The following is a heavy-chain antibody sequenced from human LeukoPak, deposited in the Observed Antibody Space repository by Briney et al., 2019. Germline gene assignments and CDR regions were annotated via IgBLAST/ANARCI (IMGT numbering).Heavy chain of an antibody. D-gene: IGHD6-13*01. CDR1: GYTFTGYY. V-gene: IGHV1-2*06. CDR3: ARDKGSSWENWFDP. J-gene: IGHJ5*02. Sequence: ASVKVSCKASGYTFTGYYMHWVRQAPGQGLEWMGRINPNSGGTNYAQKFQGRVTMTRDTSISTAYMELSRLRSDDTAVYYCARDKGSSWENWFDPWRQGTLVTVSS. CDR2: INPNSGGT.